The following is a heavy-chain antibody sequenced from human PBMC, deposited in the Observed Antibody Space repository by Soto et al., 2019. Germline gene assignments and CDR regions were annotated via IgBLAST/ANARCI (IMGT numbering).Heavy chain of an antibody. D-gene: IGHD2-15*01. CDR1: GGTFSSYA. V-gene: IGHV1-69*13. Sequence: SVQVSGKASGGTFSSYAISWVRQAPGQGLEWMGGIIPIFGTANYAQKFQGRVTITADESTSTAYMELSSLRSEGTAVYDCARDALLRNWFDPWGQGTLVTVSS. J-gene: IGHJ5*02. CDR2: IIPIFGTA. CDR3: ARDALLRNWFDP.